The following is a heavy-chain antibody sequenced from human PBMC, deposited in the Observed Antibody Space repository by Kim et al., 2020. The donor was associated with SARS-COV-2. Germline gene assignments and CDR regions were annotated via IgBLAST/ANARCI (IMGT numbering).Heavy chain of an antibody. CDR3: ARFPGAGYIVATVFDY. Sequence: GGSLRLSCAASGFTFSDYYMSWIRQAPGKGLEWVSYISSSGSTIYYADSVKGRFTISRDNAKNSLYLQMNSLRAEDTAVYYCARFPGAGYIVATVFDYWGQGTLVTVSS. CDR1: GFTFSDYY. D-gene: IGHD5-12*01. J-gene: IGHJ4*02. V-gene: IGHV3-11*01. CDR2: ISSSGSTI.